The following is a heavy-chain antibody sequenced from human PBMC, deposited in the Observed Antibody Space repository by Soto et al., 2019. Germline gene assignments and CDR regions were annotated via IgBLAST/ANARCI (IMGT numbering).Heavy chain of an antibody. V-gene: IGHV4-30-4*01. CDR3: ATYYYGATEGAYYYYGMDV. D-gene: IGHD4-17*01. CDR2: IYYSGST. CDR1: GGSISSGDYY. J-gene: IGHJ6*02. Sequence: PSETLSLTCTVSGGSISSGDYYWSWIRQPPGKGLEWIGYIYYSGSTYYNPSLKSRVTISVDTSKNQFSLKLSSVTAADTAVYYCATYYYGATEGAYYYYGMDVWGQGTTVTVSS.